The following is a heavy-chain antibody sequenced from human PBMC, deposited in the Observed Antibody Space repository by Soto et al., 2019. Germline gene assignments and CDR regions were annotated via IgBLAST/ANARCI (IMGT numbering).Heavy chain of an antibody. V-gene: IGHV4-4*02. J-gene: IGHJ6*02. CDR1: GGSSSSSNW. Sequence: SETLSLSCAVAGGSSSSSNWWSWVRQPPGKGLEWIGEIYHSGSTNYNPSLKSRVTISVDKSKNQFSLKLNSVTAADTAVYYCARVSGSYYYGMDVWGQGTTVTVSS. CDR2: IYHSGST. CDR3: ARVSGSYYYGMDV.